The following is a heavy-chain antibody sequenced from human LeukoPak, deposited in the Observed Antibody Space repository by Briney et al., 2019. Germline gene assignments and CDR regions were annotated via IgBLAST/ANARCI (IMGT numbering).Heavy chain of an antibody. CDR2: IRSKANNYAT. V-gene: IGHV3-73*01. CDR3: ARDDGGGYCSGGSCYSDY. Sequence: GGSLRLSCAASGFTFSGSAMHWVRQASGKGLEWVGRIRSKANNYATTYAASVKGRFTISRDDSKNTAYLQMNSLKTEDTAVYYCARDDGGGYCSGGSCYSDYWGQGTLVTVSS. J-gene: IGHJ4*02. D-gene: IGHD2-15*01. CDR1: GFTFSGSA.